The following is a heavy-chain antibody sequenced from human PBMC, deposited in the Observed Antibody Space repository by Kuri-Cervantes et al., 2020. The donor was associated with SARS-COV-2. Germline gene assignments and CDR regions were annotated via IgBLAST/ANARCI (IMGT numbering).Heavy chain of an antibody. CDR2: IYHSGST. V-gene: IGHV4-4*02. Sequence: GSLRLSCAVSGGSISSSNWWSWVRQPPGKGLEWIGEIYHSGSTNYNPSLKSRVTISVDRSKNQFSLKLSSVTAADTAVYYCARKSVRGIWFDPWGQGTLVTVSS. CDR1: GGSISSSNW. CDR3: ARKSVRGIWFDP. D-gene: IGHD3-10*01. J-gene: IGHJ5*02.